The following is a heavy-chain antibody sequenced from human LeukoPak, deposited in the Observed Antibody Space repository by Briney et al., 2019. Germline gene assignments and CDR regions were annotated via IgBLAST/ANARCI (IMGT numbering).Heavy chain of an antibody. CDR2: IIPIFGTA. D-gene: IGHD6-13*01. V-gene: IGHV1-69*06. Sequence: SVKVSCKASGGTFSSYAISWVRQAPGQGLEWMGGIIPIFGTANYAQKFQGRVTITADKSTSTAYMELSSLRSVDTAVYYCARYSSSWPNFDYWGQGTLVTVSS. CDR3: ARYSSSWPNFDY. J-gene: IGHJ4*02. CDR1: GGTFSSYA.